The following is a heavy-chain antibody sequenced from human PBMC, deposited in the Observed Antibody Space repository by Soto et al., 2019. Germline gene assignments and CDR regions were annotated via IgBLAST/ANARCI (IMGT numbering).Heavy chain of an antibody. D-gene: IGHD3-10*01. CDR3: ARHRIEVVWRGFDF. Sequence: QLQLQESGPGLVKPSETLSLTCTVSTDSSSFTNSYWGWIRQPPGKGLQWIGRSSYNGCTFYNPSLKGRVVISFDASKQQSSLQVTSVTAADTAVYFCARHRIEVVWRGFDFWGPGSPVTVSS. J-gene: IGHJ4*02. CDR2: SSYNGCT. V-gene: IGHV4-39*01. CDR1: TDSSSFTNSY.